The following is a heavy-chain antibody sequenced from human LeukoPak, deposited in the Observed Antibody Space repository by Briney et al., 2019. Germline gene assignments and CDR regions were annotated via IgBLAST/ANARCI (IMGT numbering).Heavy chain of an antibody. CDR1: GFTFSSYA. CDR3: AKGTYDSRGHFDY. J-gene: IGHJ4*02. Sequence: GGSLRLSCAASGFTFSSYAMTWVRQAPGKGLEWVSGISGSGSNTYYADSVKGRFTISRDNSKNTLYLQMNSLRAGDTAAYYCAKGTYDSRGHFDYWGQGTLVSVSS. V-gene: IGHV3-23*01. CDR2: ISGSGSNT. D-gene: IGHD3-22*01.